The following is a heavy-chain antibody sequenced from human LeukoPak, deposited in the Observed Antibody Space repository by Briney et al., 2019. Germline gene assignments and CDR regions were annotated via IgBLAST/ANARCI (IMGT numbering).Heavy chain of an antibody. CDR2: IYYSGST. J-gene: IGHJ3*02. Sequence: SETLSLTCTVSGGSISSYYWSWIRQPPGKGLEWIGYIYYSGSTNYNPSLKSRVTISVDTSKNQFSLKLSSVTAADTAVYYCARLHGGSHDAFDIWGQGTMVTVSS. V-gene: IGHV4-59*01. CDR1: GGSISSYY. CDR3: ARLHGGSHDAFDI. D-gene: IGHD3-10*01.